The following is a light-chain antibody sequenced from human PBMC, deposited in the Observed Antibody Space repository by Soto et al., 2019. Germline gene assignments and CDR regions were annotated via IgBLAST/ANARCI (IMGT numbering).Light chain of an antibody. CDR2: GAS. J-gene: IGKJ1*01. Sequence: RATWRSRASISVFAGEIATLSCRASQSVSSSLAWYQQKPGQAPRLLIYGASTRATGIPARFSGSGSWTEFTLTICGRRFEDPADSYCQHYNNWPWWTGGRGTKVDIK. CDR3: QHYNNWPWWT. CDR1: QSVSSS. V-gene: IGKV3-15*01.